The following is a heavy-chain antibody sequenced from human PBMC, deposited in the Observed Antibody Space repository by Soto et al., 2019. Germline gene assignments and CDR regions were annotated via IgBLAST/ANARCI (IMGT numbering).Heavy chain of an antibody. CDR2: ISGSGGST. CDR1: GFTFSSYA. Sequence: WGSLRLSCAASGFTFSSYAMSWVRQAPGKGLEWVSAISGSGGSTYYADSVKGRFTISRDNSKNTLYLQMNSLRAEDTAVYYCAKDQGYSYGHLYYYYMDVWGKGTTVTVSS. CDR3: AKDQGYSYGHLYYYYMDV. J-gene: IGHJ6*03. D-gene: IGHD5-18*01. V-gene: IGHV3-23*01.